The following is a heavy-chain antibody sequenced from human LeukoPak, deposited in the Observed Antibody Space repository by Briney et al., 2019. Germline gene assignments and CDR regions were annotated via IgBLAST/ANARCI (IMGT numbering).Heavy chain of an antibody. D-gene: IGHD5-24*01. CDR1: GFTFGSYA. CDR2: ISYDGSNA. Sequence: PGGSLRLSCAASGFTFGSYAMHWVRQAPGKGLEWVALISYDGSNAYYADSVKGRFTISRDNSKNTLYLQMNSLRAEDTAVYYCVRDQRYGYTGAFDYWGQGTLVIVSS. CDR3: VRDQRYGYTGAFDY. J-gene: IGHJ4*02. V-gene: IGHV3-30*04.